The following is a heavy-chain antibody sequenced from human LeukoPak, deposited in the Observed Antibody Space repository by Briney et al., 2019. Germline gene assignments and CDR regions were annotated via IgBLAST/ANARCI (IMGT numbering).Heavy chain of an antibody. CDR3: TRGGVDY. CDR2: IRYDGSNK. J-gene: IGHJ4*02. D-gene: IGHD3-10*01. CDR1: GFTFSSYG. Sequence: GGSLRLSCAASGFTFSSYGMHWVRQAPGKGLEWVAFIRYDGSNKYYADSVKGRFTISRDNAKNTLYLQMNSLRAEDTAVYFCTRGGVDYWGQGTLVTVSS. V-gene: IGHV3-30*02.